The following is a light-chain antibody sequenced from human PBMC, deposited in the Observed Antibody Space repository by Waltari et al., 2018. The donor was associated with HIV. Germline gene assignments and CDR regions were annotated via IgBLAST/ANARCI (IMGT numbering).Light chain of an antibody. V-gene: IGLV2-14*03. CDR3: CSYTVNSTGV. CDR1: SGDIGTYKY. J-gene: IGLJ1*01. Sequence: QSALTQPASVSGSPGQSIAISCTGTSGDIGTYKYVSWYQQHTGKVPKLIIYDVNVRLSVVSDRFSCSKSVNTATLTISCLHSYYDADYYCCSYTVNSTGVFVAGTKITV. CDR2: DVN.